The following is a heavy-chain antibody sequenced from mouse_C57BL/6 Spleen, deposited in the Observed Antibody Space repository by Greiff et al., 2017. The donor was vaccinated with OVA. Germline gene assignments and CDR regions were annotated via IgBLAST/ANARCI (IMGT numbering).Heavy chain of an antibody. CDR2: INPNNGGT. CDR1: GYTFTDYY. D-gene: IGHD4-1*01. J-gene: IGHJ2*01. V-gene: IGHV1-26*01. Sequence: EVQLQQSGPELVKPGASVKISCKASGYTFTDYYMNWVKQSHGKSLEWIGDINPNNGGTSYNQPFKGKATLTVDKSSSTAYMELRSLTSEDSAVYYCASGTGYWGQGTTLTVSS. CDR3: ASGTGY.